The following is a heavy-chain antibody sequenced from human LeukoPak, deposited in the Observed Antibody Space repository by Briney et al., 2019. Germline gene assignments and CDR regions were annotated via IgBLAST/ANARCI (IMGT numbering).Heavy chain of an antibody. J-gene: IGHJ4*02. Sequence: GASVKVSCKPSGYTFNGYYMHWLRQAPGQGLEWMGWINPNSGGTKYAQKFQGRVTMTRDTSITTVYMELSSLRSDDTAVYYCARDYYVSGSDYHLGYRGQGTLVTVSS. D-gene: IGHD3-10*01. V-gene: IGHV1-2*02. CDR1: GYTFNGYY. CDR3: ARDYYVSGSDYHLGY. CDR2: INPNSGGT.